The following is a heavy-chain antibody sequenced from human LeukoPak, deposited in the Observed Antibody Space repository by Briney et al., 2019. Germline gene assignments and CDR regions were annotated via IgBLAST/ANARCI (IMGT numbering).Heavy chain of an antibody. CDR3: AKVSLEQLNWFDP. CDR2: IRYDGSNK. J-gene: IGHJ5*02. Sequence: GGSLRLSCAASGLTFSSYGMHWVRQAPGKGLEWVAFIRYDGSNKYYADSVKGRFTISRDNAKNTLYLQMNSLREEDTAVYYCAKVSLEQLNWFDPWGQGTLVTVSS. D-gene: IGHD6-13*01. CDR1: GLTFSSYG. V-gene: IGHV3-30*02.